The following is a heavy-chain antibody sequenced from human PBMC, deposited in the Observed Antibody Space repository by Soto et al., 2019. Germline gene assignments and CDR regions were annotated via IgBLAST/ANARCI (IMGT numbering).Heavy chain of an antibody. V-gene: IGHV5-10-1*01. CDR1: GYSFTKYC. CDR3: ARLGMITMVRGVIRSVKHGTEV. D-gene: IGHD3-10*01. Sequence: GESLKISCKGSGYSFTKYCIGWVRQMPGKGLEWMAIIYPSDSYTNYSPSFQGHVTISADKPISTAYLQWSSLKASDTAMYYCARLGMITMVRGVIRSVKHGTEVWGQGTTVTVSS. J-gene: IGHJ6*02. CDR2: IYPSDSYT.